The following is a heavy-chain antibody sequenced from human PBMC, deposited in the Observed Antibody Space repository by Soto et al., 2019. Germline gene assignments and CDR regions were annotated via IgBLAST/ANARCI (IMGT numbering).Heavy chain of an antibody. Sequence: GASVKVSCKASGYTFTDYYVHWVRQAPGQGLEWMGWISGYNGDTNNAQKFQDRVTMTIDRSTTTAYLELRSLTSDDTAVYYCAKNGHQPYYYYGMDVWGQGTTVTVSS. CDR3: AKNGHQPYYYYGMDV. V-gene: IGHV1-18*04. J-gene: IGHJ6*02. CDR1: GYTFTDYY. D-gene: IGHD2-8*01. CDR2: ISGYNGDT.